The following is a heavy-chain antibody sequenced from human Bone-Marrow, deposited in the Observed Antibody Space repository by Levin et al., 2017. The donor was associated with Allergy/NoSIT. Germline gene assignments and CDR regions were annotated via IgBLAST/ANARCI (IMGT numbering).Heavy chain of an antibody. CDR3: ARHAQHNYYGMDV. D-gene: IGHD6-13*01. J-gene: IGHJ6*02. V-gene: IGHV4-59*08. Sequence: SSETLSLTCTVSGGSIFSNYWSWIRQPPGKELEWIGYIYSSGSTNYNPSLKNRVTISVDTSQNQFSLNLSSVTAADTAVYYCARHAQHNYYGMDVWGQGTTVTVSS. CDR2: IYSSGST. CDR1: GGSIFSNY.